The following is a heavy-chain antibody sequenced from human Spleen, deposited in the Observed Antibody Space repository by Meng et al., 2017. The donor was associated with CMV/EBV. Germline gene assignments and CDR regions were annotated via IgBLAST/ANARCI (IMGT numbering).Heavy chain of an antibody. CDR1: GFTFSTFW. D-gene: IGHD1-26*01. CDR2: IKRDGSEK. CDR3: AKSAWDSRDAFDV. V-gene: IGHV3-7*01. Sequence: GESLKISCVGYGFTFSTFWMSWVRQAPGKGLEWVANIKRDGSEKYHVDSVKGRFTISRDNAKNSLFPQMNSLRAEDTAVYYCAKSAWDSRDAFDVWGQGAMVTVSS. J-gene: IGHJ3*01.